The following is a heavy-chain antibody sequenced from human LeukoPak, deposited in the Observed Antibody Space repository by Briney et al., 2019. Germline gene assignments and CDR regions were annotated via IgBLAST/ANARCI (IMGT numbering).Heavy chain of an antibody. CDR2: IKRDGSET. J-gene: IGHJ4*02. D-gene: IGHD6-6*01. Sequence: GGSLRLSCAASGFTFSSYWMSWVRQAPGRGLEWVANIKRDGSETYYVDSVKGRFTISRDNAKNSLYLQMNSLRAEDTAVFYCVTIFEYSSSSGGGVILIDFVYWGQRTLVTVSS. CDR1: GFTFSSYW. CDR3: VTIFEYSSSSGGGVILIDFVY. V-gene: IGHV3-7*01.